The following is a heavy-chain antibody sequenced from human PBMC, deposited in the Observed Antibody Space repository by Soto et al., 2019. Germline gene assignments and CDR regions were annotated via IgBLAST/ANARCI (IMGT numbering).Heavy chain of an antibody. CDR3: AKVLITMIVVVIPDAFDI. Sequence: WGSLRLSCAASGFSFISYAMIFFRHSPCKWLEWVSAISGSGGSTYYADSVKGRFTISRDNSKNTLYLQMNSLRAEDTAVYYCAKVLITMIVVVIPDAFDIWGQGTMVTVSS. D-gene: IGHD3-22*01. CDR1: GFSFISYA. V-gene: IGHV3-23*01. J-gene: IGHJ3*02. CDR2: ISGSGGST.